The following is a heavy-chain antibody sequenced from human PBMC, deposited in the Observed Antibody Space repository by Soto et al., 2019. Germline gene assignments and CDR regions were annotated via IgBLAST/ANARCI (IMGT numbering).Heavy chain of an antibody. CDR3: ANVGIYRYGYADY. CDR1: GFTFSSYA. J-gene: IGHJ4*02. CDR2: ISGSGGST. V-gene: IGHV3-23*01. Sequence: EVQLLESGGGLVQPGGSLRLSCAASGFTFSSYAMSWVRQAPGKGLEWVSAISGSGGSTYYADSVKGRFTISRDNSKNTLYLQLNSLSAEDKAVYYCANVGIYRYGYADYWGQGTLVTVSS. D-gene: IGHD5-18*01.